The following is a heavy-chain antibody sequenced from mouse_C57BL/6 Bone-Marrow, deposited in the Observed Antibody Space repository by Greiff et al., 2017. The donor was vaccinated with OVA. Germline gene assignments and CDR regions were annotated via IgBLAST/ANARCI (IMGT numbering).Heavy chain of an antibody. CDR2: ISSGGDYI. CDR3: TRDTTVVPWYFDV. Sequence: EVQVVESGEGLVKPGGSLKLSCAASGFTFSSYAMSWVRQTPEKRLEWVAYISSGGDYIYYADTVKGRFTISRDNARNTVYLQMSSLKSEDTAMYYCTRDTTVVPWYFDVWGTGTTVTVSS. D-gene: IGHD1-1*01. CDR1: GFTFSSYA. V-gene: IGHV5-9-1*02. J-gene: IGHJ1*03.